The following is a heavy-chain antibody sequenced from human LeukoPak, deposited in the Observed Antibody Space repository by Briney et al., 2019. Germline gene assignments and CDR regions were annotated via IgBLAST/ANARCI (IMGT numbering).Heavy chain of an antibody. V-gene: IGHV4-34*01. Sequence: SETLSLTCAVYGGSFSSYYWSWIRQPPGKGLEWIGEINHSGSTNYNPSPKSRVTISVDTSKNQFSLKLSSVTAADTAVYYCARQHLEMATTTGEPYYFDYWGQGTLVTVSS. D-gene: IGHD5-24*01. CDR3: ARQHLEMATTTGEPYYFDY. CDR2: INHSGST. J-gene: IGHJ4*02. CDR1: GGSFSSYY.